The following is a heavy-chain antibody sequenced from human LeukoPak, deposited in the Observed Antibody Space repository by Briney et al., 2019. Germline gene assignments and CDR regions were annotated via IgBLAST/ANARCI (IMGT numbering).Heavy chain of an antibody. V-gene: IGHV4-39*01. CDR3: ATLSSGPLRWFDY. D-gene: IGHD3-22*01. Sequence: PSETLSLTCTVSGGSISSSSYYWGWIRQPPGKGLEWIGSIYYSGSTYYNPSLKSRVTISVDTSKNQSSLKLSSVTAADTAVYYCATLSSGPLRWFDYWGQGTLVTVSS. CDR1: GGSISSSSYY. CDR2: IYYSGST. J-gene: IGHJ4*02.